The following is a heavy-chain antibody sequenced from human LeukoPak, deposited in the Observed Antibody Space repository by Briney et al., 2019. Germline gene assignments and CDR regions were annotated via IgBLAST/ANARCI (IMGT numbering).Heavy chain of an antibody. CDR3: ARNIAAAGTDYYYMDV. CDR2: IRYHGSDK. J-gene: IGHJ6*03. Sequence: GESLRLSCAASGFTFSGSGMHWVRQAPGKGLEWVAFIRYHGSDKYYADSVKGRFTISRDNSKNTLYLQMNSLRPEDTSVYYCARNIAAAGTDYYYMDVWGKGTTVTVSS. D-gene: IGHD6-13*01. CDR1: GFTFSGSG. V-gene: IGHV3-30*02.